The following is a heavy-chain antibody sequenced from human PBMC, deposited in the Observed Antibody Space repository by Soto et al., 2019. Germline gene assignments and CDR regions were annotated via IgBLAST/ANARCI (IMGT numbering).Heavy chain of an antibody. CDR2: ISHSGSGT. CDR3: ARGHLPGGNTFYYDY. Sequence: QVQLQQWGAGLLKPSETLTLTCTVYGGSFSGNYWSWIRQPPGMGLEWIGEISHSGSGTNYNPSLKXRXTXXVDTSKNQISLKLSSVTAADTAMYYCARGHLPGGNTFYYDYWGQGTLVSVSS. J-gene: IGHJ4*02. V-gene: IGHV4-34*01. CDR1: GGSFSGNY. D-gene: IGHD2-15*01.